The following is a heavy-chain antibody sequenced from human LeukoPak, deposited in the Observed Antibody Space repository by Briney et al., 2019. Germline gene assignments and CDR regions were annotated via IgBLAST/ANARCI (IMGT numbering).Heavy chain of an antibody. D-gene: IGHD1-26*01. CDR3: ATGGATSIDY. J-gene: IGHJ4*02. V-gene: IGHV4-31*03. Sequence: PSETLSLTCTVSGGSISGGGNYWSWIRQHPGKGLEWIGYIYYSGTTYYNPSLKSRVTISLDTSKNQISLKLNSVTATDTAVYYCATGGATSIDYWGQGTLVTVSS. CDR1: GGSISGGGNY. CDR2: IYYSGTT.